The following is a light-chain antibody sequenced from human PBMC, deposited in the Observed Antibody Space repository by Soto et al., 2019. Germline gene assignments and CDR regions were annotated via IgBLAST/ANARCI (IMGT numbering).Light chain of an antibody. Sequence: DIQMTQSPSTLSGSVGDRVTITCRASQTISSWLAWYPQKPGKAPKLLIYKASTLKSGVPSRFSGSGSGTEFTLTISSLQPDDFATYYGQHYNSYSEAFGQGTKVELK. CDR3: QHYNSYSEA. CDR2: KAS. CDR1: QTISSW. J-gene: IGKJ1*01. V-gene: IGKV1-5*03.